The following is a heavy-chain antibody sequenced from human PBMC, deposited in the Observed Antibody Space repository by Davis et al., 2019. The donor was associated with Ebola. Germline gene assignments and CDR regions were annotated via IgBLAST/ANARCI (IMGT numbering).Heavy chain of an antibody. CDR1: GFTVSSNY. CDR3: ARDIEGYGSGIVYYYGMDV. D-gene: IGHD3-10*01. J-gene: IGHJ6*02. V-gene: IGHV3-66*01. Sequence: GESLKISCAASGFTVSSNYMSWVRQAPGKGLEWVSVIYSGGSTYYADSVKGRFTISRDNSKNTLYLQMNSLRAEDTAVYYCARDIEGYGSGIVYYYGMDVWGQGTTVTVSS. CDR2: IYSGGST.